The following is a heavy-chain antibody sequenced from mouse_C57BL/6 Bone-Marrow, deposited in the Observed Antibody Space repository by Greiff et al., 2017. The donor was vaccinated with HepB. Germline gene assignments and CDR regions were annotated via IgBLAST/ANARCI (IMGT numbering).Heavy chain of an antibody. CDR3: ARDRAMMVTTSFAY. CDR1: GFTFSSYA. D-gene: IGHD2-3*01. J-gene: IGHJ3*01. CDR2: ISDGGSYT. Sequence: EVQRVESGGGLVKPGGSLKLSCAASGFTFSSYAMSWVRQTPEKRLEWVATISDGGSYTYYPDNVKGRFTISRDNAKNNLYLQMSHLKSEDTAMYYCARDRAMMVTTSFAYWGQGTLVTVSA. V-gene: IGHV5-4*01.